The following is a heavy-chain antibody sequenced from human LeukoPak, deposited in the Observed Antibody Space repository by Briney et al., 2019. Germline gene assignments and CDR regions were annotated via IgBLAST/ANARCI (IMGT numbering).Heavy chain of an antibody. Sequence: PGGSLRPSCAASGFTFSSYGMHWVRQAPGKGLEWVAFIRYGGSNKYYADSVKGRFTISRDNSKNTLYLQMNSLRAEDTAVYYCAKGLAYSSSWSPEIDYWGQGTLVTVSS. D-gene: IGHD6-13*01. CDR1: GFTFSSYG. J-gene: IGHJ4*02. CDR3: AKGLAYSSSWSPEIDY. CDR2: IRYGGSNK. V-gene: IGHV3-30*02.